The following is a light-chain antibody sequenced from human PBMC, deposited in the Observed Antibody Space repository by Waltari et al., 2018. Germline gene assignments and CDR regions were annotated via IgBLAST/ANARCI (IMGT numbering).Light chain of an antibody. CDR1: TSDGADYKF. V-gene: IGLV2-14*03. Sequence: QSALTQPASVSGSPGQSITISCPGSTSDGADYKFFSWYQQHPGKAPKLLIYDVSHRPSGVSPRFSGSKSANTAALTISGLQADDEADYYCSSFTSSTSGIFGGGTKVTV. J-gene: IGLJ2*01. CDR2: DVS. CDR3: SSFTSSTSGI.